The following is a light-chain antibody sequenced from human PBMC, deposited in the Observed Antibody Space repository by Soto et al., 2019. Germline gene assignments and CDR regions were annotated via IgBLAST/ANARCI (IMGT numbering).Light chain of an antibody. V-gene: IGKV1-39*01. J-gene: IGKJ4*01. CDR2: AAS. CDR3: QQSYATPLT. Sequence: DIQMTQSPSSLSASVGDRVTVTCRASQSMSNYLNWYQQKPGKAPKLLIYAASTLQSGVPSRFSGSWSGTNFALTISSLQPEDFATYYCQQSYATPLTFGGGTKVEIK. CDR1: QSMSNY.